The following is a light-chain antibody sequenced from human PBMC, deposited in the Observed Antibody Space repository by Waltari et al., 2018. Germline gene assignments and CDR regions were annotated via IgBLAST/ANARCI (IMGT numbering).Light chain of an antibody. CDR1: SSHVGGHDY. CDR2: DVN. Sequence: QSALSQPASVSGSPGPSITISCTGASSHVGGHDYVSWYQQHPGKAPKLIIRDVNNRPSGVSNRFSGSKSGNTASLTISGLQAEDEADYYCSSYSTSSSLILFGEGTKVTVL. CDR3: SSYSTSSSLIL. V-gene: IGLV2-14*03. J-gene: IGLJ2*01.